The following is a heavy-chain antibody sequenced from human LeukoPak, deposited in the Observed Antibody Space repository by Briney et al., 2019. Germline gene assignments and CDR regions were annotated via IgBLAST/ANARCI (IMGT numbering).Heavy chain of an antibody. D-gene: IGHD3-22*01. V-gene: IGHV3-23*01. CDR1: GFTFSNYP. CDR3: AKDLYYYDSSGYYAHYYYYMDV. J-gene: IGHJ6*03. Sequence: GGSLRLFCEASGFTFSNYPMHWVRQAPGKGLEWVSAISGSGGSTYYADSVKGRFTISRDNSKNTLYLQMNSLRAEDTAVYYCAKDLYYYDSSGYYAHYYYYMDVWGKGTTVTVSS. CDR2: ISGSGGST.